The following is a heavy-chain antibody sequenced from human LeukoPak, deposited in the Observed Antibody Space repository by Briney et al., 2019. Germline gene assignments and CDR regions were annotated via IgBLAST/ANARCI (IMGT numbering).Heavy chain of an antibody. CDR1: GGSISSSSYY. V-gene: IGHV4-39*01. CDR3: AALKGPGRYYFDY. D-gene: IGHD3-10*01. CDR2: IYYSGST. J-gene: IGHJ4*02. Sequence: SGTLSLTCTVSGGSISSSSYYWGWIRQPPGKGLEWIGSIYYSGSTYYNPSLKSRVTISVDTSKNQFSLKLSSVAAADTAVYYCAALKGPGRYYFDYWGQGTLVTVSS.